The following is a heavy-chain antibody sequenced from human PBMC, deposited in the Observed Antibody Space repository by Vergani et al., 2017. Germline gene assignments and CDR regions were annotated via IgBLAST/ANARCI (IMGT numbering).Heavy chain of an antibody. D-gene: IGHD3-10*01. Sequence: QVQLQQWGAGLLKPSETLSLTCAVYGGSFSGYYWSWIRQPPGKGLEWSGEINHSGSTNYNPSLKSRVTIAVDTSKDQCSLKLSSVTAADTAVYYCASGTGFGESPAPDALDIWGQGTMGTGSS. CDR1: GGSFSGYY. J-gene: IGHJ3*02. V-gene: IGHV4-34*01. CDR2: INHSGST. CDR3: ASGTGFGESPAPDALDI.